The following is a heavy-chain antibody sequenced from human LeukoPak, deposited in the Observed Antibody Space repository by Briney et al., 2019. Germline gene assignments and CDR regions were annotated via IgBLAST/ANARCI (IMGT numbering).Heavy chain of an antibody. Sequence: ASVKVSCKASGYTFTSYGISWVRQAPGQGLEWMGWISGYNGKTNYAQKLQGRVTMTTDTSTSTAYMELRSLRSDDTAVYYCARDGRGSRSSWFDPWGQGTLVTVSS. CDR1: GYTFTSYG. V-gene: IGHV1-18*01. CDR2: ISGYNGKT. D-gene: IGHD3-10*01. CDR3: ARDGRGSRSSWFDP. J-gene: IGHJ5*02.